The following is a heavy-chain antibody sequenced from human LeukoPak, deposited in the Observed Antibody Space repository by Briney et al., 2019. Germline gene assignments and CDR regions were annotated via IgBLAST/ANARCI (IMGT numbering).Heavy chain of an antibody. CDR2: FDPEDGET. V-gene: IGHV1-24*01. CDR1: GYTLTELS. J-gene: IGHJ4*02. CDR3: ATWSDSSGWPMFDY. Sequence: GASVKVSCKVSGYTLTELSMHWVRQAPGKGLEWMGGFDPEDGETIYAQKFQGRVTMTEGTSTDTAYMELSSLRSEDTAVYYCATWSDSSGWPMFDYWGQGTLVTVSS. D-gene: IGHD6-19*01.